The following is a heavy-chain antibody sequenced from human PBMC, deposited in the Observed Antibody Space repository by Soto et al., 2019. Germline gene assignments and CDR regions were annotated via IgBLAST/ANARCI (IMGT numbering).Heavy chain of an antibody. D-gene: IGHD1-26*01. V-gene: IGHV4-39*01. CDR2: IYYSGST. Sequence: QLQLQESGPGLVKPSEALSLTCTVSGGSISSSSSNYWGWIRQSPGKGLEWIGSIYYSGSTYYNPSLKSRVTISVDTSKNQFSLKLSSVTAADTAVYYCARRKGGNFDYWGPGTLVTVSS. J-gene: IGHJ4*02. CDR1: GGSISSSSSNY. CDR3: ARRKGGNFDY.